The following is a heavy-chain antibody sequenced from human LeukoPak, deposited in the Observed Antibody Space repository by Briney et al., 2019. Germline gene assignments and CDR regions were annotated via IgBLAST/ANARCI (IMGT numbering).Heavy chain of an antibody. CDR2: ISYSRSS. D-gene: IGHD6-19*01. V-gene: IGHV4-59*01. CDR3: TRGERLGLDS. CDR1: GASITTYY. J-gene: IGHJ4*02. Sequence: PSETLSLTCTVSGASITTYYWSWIRQSPGKGLEWIGYISYSRSSTYNPSLKSRVTISVDTSKNQFSLKLTSVTAADTAVYYCTRGERLGLDSWGQGTLVTVSS.